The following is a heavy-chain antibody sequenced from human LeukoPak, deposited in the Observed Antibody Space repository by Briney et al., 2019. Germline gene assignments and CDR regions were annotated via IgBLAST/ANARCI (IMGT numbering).Heavy chain of an antibody. D-gene: IGHD1-26*01. CDR2: IHPPSGGT. CDR1: GYTFTGYF. J-gene: IGHJ6*02. Sequence: EASVKVSCTASGYTFTGYFMHWVRQAPGQGLEWMGRIHPPSGGTNTAQKFQGRVTMTTDTSISTAYMELRSLRSDDTAVYYCARASGGGSYSDGMDVWGQGTTVTVSS. CDR3: ARASGGGSYSDGMDV. V-gene: IGHV1-2*06.